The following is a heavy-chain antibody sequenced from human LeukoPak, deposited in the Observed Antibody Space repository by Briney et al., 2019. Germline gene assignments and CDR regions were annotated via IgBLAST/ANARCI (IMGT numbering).Heavy chain of an antibody. D-gene: IGHD3-22*01. CDR1: GYTFTSYD. Sequence: ASVKVSCKASGYTFTSYDINWVRQATGQGLEWMGWMNPNSGNTGYAQKFQGRVTMTRDMSTSTVYMELSSLRSEDTAVYYCARESVDSSGEVNDYWGQGTLVTVSS. J-gene: IGHJ4*02. V-gene: IGHV1-8*01. CDR3: ARESVDSSGEVNDY. CDR2: MNPNSGNT.